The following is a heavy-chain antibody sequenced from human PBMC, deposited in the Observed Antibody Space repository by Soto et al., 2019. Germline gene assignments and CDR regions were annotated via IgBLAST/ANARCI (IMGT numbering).Heavy chain of an antibody. V-gene: IGHV4-59*01. CDR3: ACLRGKRGSPIDY. J-gene: IGHJ4*02. D-gene: IGHD2-15*01. CDR2: ISYSGNT. CDR1: GDSTSNYY. Sequence: SETLSLSCIISGDSTSNYYWSWIRQSPGKGLEWIGYISYSGNTNYNPSLKSRVIISVDTSKDQLSLKVTSVTAADTAMYYCACLRGKRGSPIDYWGQGTQVTVSS.